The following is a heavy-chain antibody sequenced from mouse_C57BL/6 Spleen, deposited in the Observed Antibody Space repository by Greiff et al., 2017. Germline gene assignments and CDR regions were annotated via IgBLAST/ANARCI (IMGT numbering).Heavy chain of an antibody. J-gene: IGHJ2*01. V-gene: IGHV1-54*01. CDR2: INPGSGGT. D-gene: IGHD2-5*01. CDR3: ARLYSNLEGYFDY. Sequence: QVQLQQSGAELVRPGTSVKVSCKASGYAFTNYLIEWVKQRPGQGLEWIGVINPGSGGTNYNEKFKGKATLTADKSSSTAYMQLSSLTSEDSAVYFCARLYSNLEGYFDYWGQGTTLTVSP. CDR1: GYAFTNYL.